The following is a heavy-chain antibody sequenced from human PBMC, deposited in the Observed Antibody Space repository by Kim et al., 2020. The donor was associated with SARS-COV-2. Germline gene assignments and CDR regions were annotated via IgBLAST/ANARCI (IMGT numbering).Heavy chain of an antibody. D-gene: IGHD3-22*01. CDR2: IKSKSDGGTT. CDR1: GFTFMNAS. V-gene: IGHV3-15*01. Sequence: GGSLRLSCEASGFTFMNASMSWVRQAPGKGLEWVGRIKSKSDGGTTDYGAPVKGRFTISRDDSKNMVFLQMNSLKTEDTAVYYCTIPSSGYFYWGQGTLVIVSS. CDR3: TIPSSGYFY. J-gene: IGHJ4*02.